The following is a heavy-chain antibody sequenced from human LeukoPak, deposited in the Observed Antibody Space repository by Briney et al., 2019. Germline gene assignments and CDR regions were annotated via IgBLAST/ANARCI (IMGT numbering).Heavy chain of an antibody. CDR3: AHVAVAGTERGF. D-gene: IGHD6-19*01. Sequence: SGTLSLTCAVYGGSFSGYYWSWIRQPPGKGLEWIGEINHSGSTNYNPSLKSRVTISVDTSKNQFSLKLSSVTAADTAVYYCAHVAVAGTERGFWGQGTLVTVSS. CDR2: INHSGST. J-gene: IGHJ4*02. V-gene: IGHV4-34*01. CDR1: GGSFSGYY.